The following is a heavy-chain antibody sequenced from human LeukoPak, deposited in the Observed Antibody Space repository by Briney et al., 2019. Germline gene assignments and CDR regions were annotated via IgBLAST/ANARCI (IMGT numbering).Heavy chain of an antibody. Sequence: GSLKVSCKASGYTFTSYGISWVRQAPGQGLGWMGWISAYNGNTNYAQKLQSRVTMTTDTSTSTAYMELRSLRSDDTAVYYCARERVVGGWSDYYYYGIDVWGQGTTVTVSS. CDR1: GYTFTSYG. CDR3: ARERVVGGWSDYYYYGIDV. CDR2: ISAYNGNT. J-gene: IGHJ6*02. D-gene: IGHD6-19*01. V-gene: IGHV1-18*01.